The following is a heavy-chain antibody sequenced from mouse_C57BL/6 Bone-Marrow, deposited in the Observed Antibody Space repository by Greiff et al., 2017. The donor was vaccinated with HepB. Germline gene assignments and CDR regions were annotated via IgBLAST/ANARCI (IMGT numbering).Heavy chain of an antibody. V-gene: IGHV2-9-1*01. D-gene: IGHD2-1*01. Sequence: QVQLKESGPGLVAPSQSLSITCTVSGFSLTSYAISWVRQPPGKGLEWLGVIWTGGGTNYNSALKSRLSISKDNSKSQVFLKMNSMQTDDTARYYCARNSYGNYDWYFDVWGTGTTVTVSS. CDR3: ARNSYGNYDWYFDV. CDR2: IWTGGGT. J-gene: IGHJ1*03. CDR1: GFSLTSYA.